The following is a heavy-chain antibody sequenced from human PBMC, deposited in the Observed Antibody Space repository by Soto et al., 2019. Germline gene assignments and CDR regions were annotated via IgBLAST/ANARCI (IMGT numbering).Heavy chain of an antibody. CDR3: AKPSVYCSGGSCYSWYYYGMDV. V-gene: IGHV1-69*01. CDR1: GGTFSSYA. D-gene: IGHD2-15*01. Sequence: QVQLVQSGAEVKKPGSSVKVSCKASGGTFSSYAISWVRQAPGQGLEWMGGIIPIFGTANYAQKFQGRVTITADESTSTDYMELSSLRSEDTAVYYCAKPSVYCSGGSCYSWYYYGMDVWGQGTTVTVSS. CDR2: IIPIFGTA. J-gene: IGHJ6*02.